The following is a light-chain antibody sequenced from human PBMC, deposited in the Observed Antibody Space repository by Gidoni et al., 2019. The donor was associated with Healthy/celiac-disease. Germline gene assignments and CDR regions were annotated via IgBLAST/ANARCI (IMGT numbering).Light chain of an antibody. CDR3: QAWDSSTV. J-gene: IGLJ1*01. CDR1: TLGDKY. CDR2: QDS. V-gene: IGLV3-1*01. Sequence: SYELTQPSSVSVSPGQTASITCSGDTLGDKYACWYQQKPGQSPVLVIYQDSKRPSGIPERFSGSNSGNTATLTISGTQAMDEADYYCQAWDSSTVFGTGTKVTVL.